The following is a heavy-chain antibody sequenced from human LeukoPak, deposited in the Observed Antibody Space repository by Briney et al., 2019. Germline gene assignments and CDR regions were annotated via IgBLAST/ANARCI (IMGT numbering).Heavy chain of an antibody. CDR1: GFTYSSYA. Sequence: GGSLRLSCAASGFTYSSYAMSWVRQAPGKGLEWVSAISGSGGSTYYADSVKGRFTISRDNSKNTLYLQMNSLRAEDTAVYYCAKPPGITIFGVVTPSYYYYYMDVWGKGTTVTVSS. J-gene: IGHJ6*03. CDR3: AKPPGITIFGVVTPSYYYYYMDV. D-gene: IGHD3-3*01. CDR2: ISGSGGST. V-gene: IGHV3-23*01.